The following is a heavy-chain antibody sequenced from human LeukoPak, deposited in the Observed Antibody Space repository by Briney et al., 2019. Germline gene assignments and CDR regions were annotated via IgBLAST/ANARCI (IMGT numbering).Heavy chain of an antibody. CDR2: IKQDGSEK. Sequence: PGGSLRLSCATSGFTFSSYWMTWVRRAPGKGLEWEANIKQDGSEKYYVDSVKGRFTISRDNAKNSLYLQMNSLRAEDTAVYYCARGRGLDYWGQGTLVTVSS. CDR1: GFTFSSYW. J-gene: IGHJ4*02. CDR3: ARGRGLDY. V-gene: IGHV3-7*01. D-gene: IGHD3-10*01.